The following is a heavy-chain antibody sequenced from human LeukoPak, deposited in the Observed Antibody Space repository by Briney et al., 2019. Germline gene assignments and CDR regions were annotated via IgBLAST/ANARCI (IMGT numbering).Heavy chain of an antibody. D-gene: IGHD5-24*01. Sequence: GGSLRLSCAASGFTFDDYGMSWVRQAPGKGLEWVSGINWNGGSTGYADSVKGRFTISRDNAKNTLYLQMNSLRAEDTAVYYCANLAVEMATTPRSYWGQGTLVTVSS. J-gene: IGHJ4*02. CDR3: ANLAVEMATTPRSY. V-gene: IGHV3-20*04. CDR1: GFTFDDYG. CDR2: INWNGGST.